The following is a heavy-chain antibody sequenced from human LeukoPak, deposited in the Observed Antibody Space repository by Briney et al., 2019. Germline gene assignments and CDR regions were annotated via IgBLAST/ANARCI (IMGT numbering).Heavy chain of an antibody. CDR3: ALTTMGRDWFDP. V-gene: IGHV3-43*01. D-gene: IGHD4-23*01. CDR1: GFTFDDYT. Sequence: GGSLRLSCAASGFTFDDYTMHWVRQAPGKGLEWVSLISWDGGSTYYADSVKGRFTISRDNSKNSLYLQMNSLRTEDTALYYCALTTMGRDWFDPWGQGTLVTVSS. J-gene: IGHJ5*02. CDR2: ISWDGGST.